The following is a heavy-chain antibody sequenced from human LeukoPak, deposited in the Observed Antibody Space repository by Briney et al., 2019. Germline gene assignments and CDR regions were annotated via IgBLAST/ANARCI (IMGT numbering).Heavy chain of an antibody. CDR3: ARGFWSGYPKYNWFDP. CDR2: MNPNSGNT. D-gene: IGHD3-3*01. CDR1: GYTFTSYD. Sequence: ASVKVSCKASGYTFTSYDINWVRQATGQGLEWMGWMNPNSGNTGYAQKFQGRVTITRNTSISTAYMELSSLRSEDTAVYYCARGFWSGYPKYNWFDPWGQGTLVTVPS. V-gene: IGHV1-8*03. J-gene: IGHJ5*02.